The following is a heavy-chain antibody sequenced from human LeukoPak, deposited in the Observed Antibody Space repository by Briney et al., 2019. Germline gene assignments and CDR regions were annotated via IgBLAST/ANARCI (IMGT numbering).Heavy chain of an antibody. J-gene: IGHJ2*01. CDR2: IFWTDEK. V-gene: IGHV2-5*01. Sequence: SGPTLVKPTQTLTLTCTFSGFSLKTREMGVSWIRQPPGKALEWLALIFWTDEKHYSPSLESRLTITKDTSKNQVVLTMTNMDPVDTATYYCAHTPLWGSYPYWYFDLWGRGTLVTVSS. CDR3: AHTPLWGSYPYWYFDL. CDR1: GFSLKTREMG. D-gene: IGHD1-26*01.